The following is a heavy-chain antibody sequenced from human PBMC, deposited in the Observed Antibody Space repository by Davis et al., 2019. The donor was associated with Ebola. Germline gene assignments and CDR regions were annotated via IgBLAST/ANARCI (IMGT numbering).Heavy chain of an antibody. Sequence: PGGSLRLSCAASGFTFSSYSMSWVRQAPGKGLEWVSGINGSGGSTYYADSVKGRFTISRDNSKNTMYVQMNSLRAEDTAVYYCAKLPWPSVPDYFDYWGQGTLVTVSS. CDR2: INGSGGST. CDR3: AKLPWPSVPDYFDY. J-gene: IGHJ4*02. V-gene: IGHV3-23*01. D-gene: IGHD5-12*01. CDR1: GFTFSSYS.